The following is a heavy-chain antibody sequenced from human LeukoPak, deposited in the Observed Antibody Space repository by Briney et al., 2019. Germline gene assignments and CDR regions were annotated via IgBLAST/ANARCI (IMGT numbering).Heavy chain of an antibody. J-gene: IGHJ4*02. Sequence: GGSLRLSCTASGFTFISYAMGWVRQAPGKELEWVSAISLGGTSTYYADPVKGRFTISRDNSKNTLYLQLNTLRAEDTAVYYCAISSTSSSACCLDFWGQGTLVTVSS. D-gene: IGHD6-19*01. CDR1: GFTFISYA. CDR2: ISLGGTST. CDR3: AISSTSSSACCLDF. V-gene: IGHV3-23*01.